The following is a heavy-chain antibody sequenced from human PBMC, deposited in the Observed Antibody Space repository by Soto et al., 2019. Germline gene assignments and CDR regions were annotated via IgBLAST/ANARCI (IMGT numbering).Heavy chain of an antibody. CDR3: AKDTSLSYYYDSSGYLGYFDY. J-gene: IGHJ4*02. Sequence: GGSLRLSCAASGFTFDDYAMHWVRQAPGKGLEWVSGISWNSGSIGYADSVKGRFTISRDNAKNSLYLQMNSLRAEDTALYYCAKDTSLSYYYDSSGYLGYFDYWGQGTLVTVSS. CDR2: ISWNSGSI. V-gene: IGHV3-9*01. CDR1: GFTFDDYA. D-gene: IGHD3-22*01.